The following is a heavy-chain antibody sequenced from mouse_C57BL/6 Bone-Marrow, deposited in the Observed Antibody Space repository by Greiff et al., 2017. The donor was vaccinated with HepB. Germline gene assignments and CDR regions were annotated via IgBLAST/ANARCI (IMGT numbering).Heavy chain of an antibody. V-gene: IGHV5-12*01. D-gene: IGHD2-3*01. Sequence: EVHLVESGGGLVQPGGSLKLSCAASGFTFSDYYMYWVRQTPEKRLEWVAYISNGGGSTYYPDTVKGRFTISRDNAKNTLYLQMSRLKSEDTAMYYCARQGWLLPYFDYWGQGTTLTVSS. CDR1: GFTFSDYY. J-gene: IGHJ2*01. CDR2: ISNGGGST. CDR3: ARQGWLLPYFDY.